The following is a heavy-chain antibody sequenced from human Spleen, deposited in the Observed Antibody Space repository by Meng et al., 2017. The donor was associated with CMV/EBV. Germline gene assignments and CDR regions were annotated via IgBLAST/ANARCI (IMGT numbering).Heavy chain of an antibody. Sequence: VSGDSISSGDYYWSWIRQPPGKGLEWIGHIYYSGSTSYNPSLKTRVIISVGTSKNQFSLKLTSVTAADTAVYYCARWGIGIRGRRDYWGQGTLVTVSS. CDR3: ARWGIGIRGRRDY. CDR2: IYYSGST. V-gene: IGHV4-30-4*01. CDR1: GDSISSGDYY. D-gene: IGHD7-27*01. J-gene: IGHJ4*02.